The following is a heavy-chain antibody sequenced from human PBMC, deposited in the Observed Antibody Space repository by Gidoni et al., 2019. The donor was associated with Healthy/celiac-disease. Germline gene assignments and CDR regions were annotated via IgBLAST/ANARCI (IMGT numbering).Heavy chain of an antibody. D-gene: IGHD1-1*01. CDR3: ARSRVLKVERGCCYFDR. V-gene: IGHV1-69*06. CDR1: GGSCSSYD. Sequence: QAQLVQSGAAVRKPGAPVKVSCKASGGSCSSYDISWVRQAPGQGLEWMGGMIPSSGTASYAQKFQGRVTMTTDTSTSTAYMELSSLRSEDTAVYYCARSRVLKVERGCCYFDRWGHGTLVTVSS. CDR2: MIPSSGTA. J-gene: IGHJ2*01.